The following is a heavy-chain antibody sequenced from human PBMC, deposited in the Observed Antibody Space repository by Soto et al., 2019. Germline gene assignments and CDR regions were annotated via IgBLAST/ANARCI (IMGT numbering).Heavy chain of an antibody. CDR2: IYHSGST. J-gene: IGHJ4*02. CDR1: GVSISSGGYS. Sequence: TLSLTCAVSGVSISSGGYSWSWIRQPPGKGLEWIGYIYHSGSTYYNPSLKSRVTISVDRSKNQFSLKLSSVTAADTAVYYCARGGIAARRANDYWGQGTLVTVSS. V-gene: IGHV4-30-2*01. D-gene: IGHD6-6*01. CDR3: ARGGIAARRANDY.